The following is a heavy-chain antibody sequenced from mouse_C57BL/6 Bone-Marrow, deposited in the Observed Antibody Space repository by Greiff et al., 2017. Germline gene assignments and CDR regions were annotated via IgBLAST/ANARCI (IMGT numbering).Heavy chain of an antibody. D-gene: IGHD2-1*01. J-gene: IGHJ2*01. CDR1: GFTFSSYA. V-gene: IGHV5-4*01. CDR3: ARDHYGNYGY. CDR2: ISDGGSYT. Sequence: DVHLVESGGGLVKPGGSLKLSCAASGFTFSSYAMSWVRQTPEKRLEWVATISDGGSYTYYPDNVKGRFTISRDNAKNNLYLQMSHLKSEDTAMYYCARDHYGNYGYWGQGTTLTVSS.